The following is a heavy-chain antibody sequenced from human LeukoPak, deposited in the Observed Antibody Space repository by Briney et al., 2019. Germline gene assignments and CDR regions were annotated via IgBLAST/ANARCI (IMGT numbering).Heavy chain of an antibody. J-gene: IGHJ2*01. CDR3: ARGPLVEYQLLSYWYFDL. V-gene: IGHV1-69*13. CDR2: IIPIFGTA. Sequence: GASVKVSCKASGGTFSSYAISWARQAPGQGLEWMGGIIPIFGTANYAQKFQGRVTITADESTSTAYMELSSLRSEDTAVYYCARGPLVEYQLLSYWYFDLWGRGTLVTVSS. CDR1: GGTFSSYA. D-gene: IGHD2-2*01.